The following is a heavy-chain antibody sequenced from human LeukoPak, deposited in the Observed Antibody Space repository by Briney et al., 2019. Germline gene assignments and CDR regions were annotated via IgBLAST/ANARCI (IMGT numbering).Heavy chain of an antibody. Sequence: SGGSLRLSCAASGFTFSSYSMNWVRQAPGKGLEWVSSISSSSSYRYYADSVKGRFTISRDNAKNSLYLQMNSLRAEDTAVYYCARMLVGGYCSSTRCPTNWGQGTLVTVSS. CDR1: GFTFSSYS. CDR2: ISSSSSYR. V-gene: IGHV3-21*01. D-gene: IGHD2-2*01. CDR3: ARMLVGGYCSSTRCPTN. J-gene: IGHJ4*02.